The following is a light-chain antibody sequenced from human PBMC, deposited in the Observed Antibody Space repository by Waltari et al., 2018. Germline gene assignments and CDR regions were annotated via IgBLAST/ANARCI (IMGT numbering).Light chain of an antibody. CDR2: KTS. CDR1: QSVDSTY. J-gene: IGKJ2*01. Sequence: EVVLMQSPGTLSLSPGERATLSCRASQSVDSTYLAWYQQKPGQAPTLLIYKTSTRATGIPDRFSGRGSGTDFSLNINILEPGDSAVYYCQQFGGSPMYTFGLGTKLEIK. V-gene: IGKV3-20*01. CDR3: QQFGGSPMYT.